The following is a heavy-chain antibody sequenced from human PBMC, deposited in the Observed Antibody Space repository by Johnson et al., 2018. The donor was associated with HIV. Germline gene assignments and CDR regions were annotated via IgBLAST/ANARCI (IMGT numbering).Heavy chain of an antibody. D-gene: IGHD6-13*01. V-gene: IGHV3-64*01. J-gene: IGHJ3*02. Sequence: VQLVESGGGVVQPGGSLRLSCAASGFTFSSYAMHWVRQAPGKGLEYVSAISSNGGSTYYANSVKGRFTISRDNSKNTLYLQMGSLRAEDMAVYYCAGGARSPAAPDAFDIWGQGTMVTVSS. CDR3: AGGARSPAAPDAFDI. CDR1: GFTFSSYA. CDR2: ISSNGGST.